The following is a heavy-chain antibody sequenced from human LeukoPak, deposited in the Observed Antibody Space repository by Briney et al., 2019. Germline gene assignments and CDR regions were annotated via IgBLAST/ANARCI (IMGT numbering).Heavy chain of an antibody. CDR3: ARDVTMVRGGPAFDY. J-gene: IGHJ4*02. V-gene: IGHV3-21*01. D-gene: IGHD3-10*01. CDR1: GLTFSSYS. Sequence: PEGSLRLSCAASGLTFSSYSMNWVRQAPGKGLEWVSSISSSSVYIYYADSVKGRFTISRDNAKNSLYLQMNSLRAEDTAVYYCARDVTMVRGGPAFDYWGQGTLVTVSS. CDR2: ISSSSVYI.